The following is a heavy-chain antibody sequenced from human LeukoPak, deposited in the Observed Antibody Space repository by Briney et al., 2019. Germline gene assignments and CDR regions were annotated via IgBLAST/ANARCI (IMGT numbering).Heavy chain of an antibody. D-gene: IGHD6-25*01. CDR3: ARDYSDDSSGYYL. V-gene: IGHV4-31*11. CDR2: IYFTGTT. J-gene: IGHJ3*01. CDR1: NGSISRGAHY. Sequence: PSETLSLTCAVSNGSISRGAHYWTWVRQHPGKGLEWIGHIYFTGTTYYNPAPKGRVTISIDTSKDHFSLSLTSVTAADTAVYYCARDYSDDSSGYYLWGQGTMVTVSP.